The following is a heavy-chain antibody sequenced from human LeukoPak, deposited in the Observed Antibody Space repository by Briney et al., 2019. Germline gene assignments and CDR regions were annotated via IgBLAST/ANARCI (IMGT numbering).Heavy chain of an antibody. J-gene: IGHJ4*02. V-gene: IGHV1-3*03. D-gene: IGHD3-22*01. CDR1: GYTFTSYA. Sequence: ASVKVSCKASGYTFTSYAMHWVRQAPGQRLEWMGWINAGNGNTKYSQEFQGRVTITRDTSASTAYMELSSLRSEDMAVYYCARDSGGEYDSSGYYYGFFDYWGQGTLVTVSS. CDR2: INAGNGNT. CDR3: ARDSGGEYDSSGYYYGFFDY.